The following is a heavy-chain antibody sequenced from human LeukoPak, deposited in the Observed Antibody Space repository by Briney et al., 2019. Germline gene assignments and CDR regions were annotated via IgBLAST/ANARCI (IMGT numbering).Heavy chain of an antibody. Sequence: GGSLRLSCAASGFSFSTYSMNWVRQAPGKGLEWVSYILSSSTTIYYADSVKGRFTISRDNAKNSLYLQMNSLRAEDTAIYYCATIRGRGIFDFWGQGTLVTVSS. J-gene: IGHJ4*02. CDR1: GFSFSTYS. D-gene: IGHD3-16*01. CDR3: ATIRGRGIFDF. V-gene: IGHV3-48*01. CDR2: ILSSSTTI.